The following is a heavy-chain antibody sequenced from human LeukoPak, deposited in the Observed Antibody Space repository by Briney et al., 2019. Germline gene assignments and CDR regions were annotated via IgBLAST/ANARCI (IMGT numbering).Heavy chain of an antibody. CDR1: GGSISSSSYY. V-gene: IGHV4-39*01. CDR2: ICYSGST. CDR3: ARSFNGVDV. J-gene: IGHJ6*02. Sequence: SETLSLTCTVSGGSISSSSYYWGWIRQPPGKGLEWIGNICYSGSTNYNPSLKGRVTISVDTSKNQFSLKLSSVTAADTAVYYCARSFNGVDVWGQGTTVTVSS.